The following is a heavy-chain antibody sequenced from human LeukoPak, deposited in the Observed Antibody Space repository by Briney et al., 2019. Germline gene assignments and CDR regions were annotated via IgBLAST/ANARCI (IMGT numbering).Heavy chain of an antibody. V-gene: IGHV4-39*02. J-gene: IGHJ2*01. CDR3: ARAAYSSTWYSRYFDL. Sequence: PSETLSLTCTVSGGSISRSYYYWGWIRQPPGTGLEWVGSVYYSGKTFYSPSLESRVTISVDTSKNHFSLRLISVTAADTAVYYCARAAYSSTWYSRYFDLWGRGTLVTVSS. D-gene: IGHD6-13*01. CDR1: GGSISRSYYY. CDR2: VYYSGKT.